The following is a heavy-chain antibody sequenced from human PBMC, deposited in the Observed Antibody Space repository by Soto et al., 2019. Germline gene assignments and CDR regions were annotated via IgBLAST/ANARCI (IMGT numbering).Heavy chain of an antibody. V-gene: IGHV3-21*01. CDR3: ARDLKDTAMVTDYDYYYMDV. CDR1: GFTFSSYS. CDR2: ISSSSSYI. D-gene: IGHD5-18*01. J-gene: IGHJ6*03. Sequence: GGSLRLSCAASGFTFSSYSMNWVRQAPGKGLEWVSSISSSSSYIYYADSVKGRFTISRDNAKNSLYLQMNSLRAEDTAVYYCARDLKDTAMVTDYDYYYMDVWGKGTTVTVSS.